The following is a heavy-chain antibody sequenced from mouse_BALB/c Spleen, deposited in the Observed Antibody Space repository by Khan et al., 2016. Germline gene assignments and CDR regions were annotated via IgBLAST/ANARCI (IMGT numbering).Heavy chain of an antibody. J-gene: IGHJ2*01. Sequence: EVQLQESGPGLVKPSQSLSLTCTVTGYSITSDYAWNWIRQFPGNKLEWMGYISYSGSTSYNPSLKSRISITRDTSKNQFFLQLNSVTTEDTATYYCARHYDYEAFYFDYWGQGTTLTVSS. CDR3: ARHYDYEAFYFDY. CDR1: GYSITSDYA. CDR2: ISYSGST. V-gene: IGHV3-2*02. D-gene: IGHD2-4*01.